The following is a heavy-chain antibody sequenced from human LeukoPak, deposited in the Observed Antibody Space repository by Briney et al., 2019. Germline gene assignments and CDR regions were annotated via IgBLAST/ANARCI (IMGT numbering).Heavy chain of an antibody. CDR3: VRLDKGGFFSPPPVNWFDP. V-gene: IGHV5-51*01. D-gene: IGHD3-3*01. CDR1: GYSFTNYW. CDR2: IYSADSDT. J-gene: IGHJ5*02. Sequence: GESLKISCKGSGYSFTNYWIGWVRQMPGKGLEWMGIIYSADSDTRYSPSFQGQVTISVDKSINTAYLQWSSLKASDTATYYCVRLDKGGFFSPPPVNWFDPWGQGTLVTVSS.